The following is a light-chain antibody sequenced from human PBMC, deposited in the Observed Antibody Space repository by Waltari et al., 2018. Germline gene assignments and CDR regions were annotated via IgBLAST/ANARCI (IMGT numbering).Light chain of an antibody. J-gene: IGKJ1*01. V-gene: IGKV4-1*01. Sequence: DIVMTQSPDSLAVSLGERATINCKSSQSVLYRSNNKNYLAWYQQKPGQPPKWLSYWASTRESGVPDRFGGSGSGTDFTLTISSLQAEDVAVYYCHQYDGTPRTFGQGTKVEIK. CDR2: WAS. CDR3: HQYDGTPRT. CDR1: QSVLYRSNNKNY.